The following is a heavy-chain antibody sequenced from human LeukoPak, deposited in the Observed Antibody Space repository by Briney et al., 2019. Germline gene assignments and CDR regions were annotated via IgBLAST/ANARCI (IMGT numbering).Heavy chain of an antibody. CDR1: GYTFTSYD. CDR3: ARGEEEFDI. CDR2: MNPNSGNT. Sequence: ASVKVSCKASGYTFTSYDINWVRQATGQGLEWMGWMNPNSGNTGYAQKFQGRATMTRNNSISTAFMELSSLRCEDTAVYYCARGEEEFDIWSQGTMVTVSS. V-gene: IGHV1-8*01. J-gene: IGHJ3*02.